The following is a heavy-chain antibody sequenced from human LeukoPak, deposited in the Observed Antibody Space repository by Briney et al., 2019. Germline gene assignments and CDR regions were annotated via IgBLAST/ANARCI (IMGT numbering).Heavy chain of an antibody. Sequence: SETLSLTCTVSGVSISSRYWSWVRQPPGKGLEWIGYIYYSGTTVYNPSLKSRVTMSVDTSKKQFSLNLSSVTAADTAVYYCARWGDGFDIWGQGTMVTVSS. V-gene: IGHV4-59*11. CDR3: ARWGDGFDI. J-gene: IGHJ3*02. D-gene: IGHD3-16*01. CDR1: GVSISSRY. CDR2: IYYSGTT.